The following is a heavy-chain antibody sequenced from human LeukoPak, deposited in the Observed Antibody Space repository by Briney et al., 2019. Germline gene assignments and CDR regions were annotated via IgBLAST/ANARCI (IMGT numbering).Heavy chain of an antibody. Sequence: SVKVSCKASGGTFSSYAISWVRQAPGQGLEWMGRIIPIFGTANYAQKFQGRVTITTDESTSAAYMELSSLRSEDTAVYYCARGDDIAAAGLFDYWGQGTLVTVSS. D-gene: IGHD6-13*01. V-gene: IGHV1-69*05. CDR3: ARGDDIAAAGLFDY. CDR2: IIPIFGTA. CDR1: GGTFSSYA. J-gene: IGHJ4*02.